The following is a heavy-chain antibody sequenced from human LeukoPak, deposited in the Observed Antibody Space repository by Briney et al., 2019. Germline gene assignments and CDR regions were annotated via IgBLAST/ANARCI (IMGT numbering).Heavy chain of an antibody. CDR2: MNPNSGNT. CDR3: ARARERIEQWLVLRKSDAFDI. Sequence: ASVKVSCKASGYTFTSYDINWVRQATGQGLEWMGWMNPNSGNTGYAQKFQGRVTITRNTSISTAYMELSSLRSEDTAVYYCARARERIEQWLVLRKSDAFDIWGQGTMVTVSS. V-gene: IGHV1-8*03. J-gene: IGHJ3*02. CDR1: GYTFTSYD. D-gene: IGHD6-19*01.